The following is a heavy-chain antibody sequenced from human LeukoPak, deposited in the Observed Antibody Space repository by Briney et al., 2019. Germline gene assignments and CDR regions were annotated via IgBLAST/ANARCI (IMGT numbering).Heavy chain of an antibody. CDR1: GGSISSGGYY. D-gene: IGHD6-13*01. V-gene: IGHV4-61*08. J-gene: IGHJ4*02. CDR2: IYYSGSP. Sequence: SETXXLTCTVSGGSISSGGYYWSWXRQPPGKGLEWIGYIYYSGSPTYNPSLKSRVTISMDTSKNQFSLHLSSVTSADTAMYYCARAVLDSSSLNNWGQGILVTVSS. CDR3: ARAVLDSSSLNN.